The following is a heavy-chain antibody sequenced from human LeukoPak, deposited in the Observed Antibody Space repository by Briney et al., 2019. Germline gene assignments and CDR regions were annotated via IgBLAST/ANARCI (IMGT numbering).Heavy chain of an antibody. CDR1: GGSFSGYY. V-gene: IGHV4-34*01. Sequence: SETLSLTCAVYGGSFSGYYWSWIRQPPGKGLEWIGEINHSGSTNYNPSLKSRVTISVDTSKNQFSLKLSSVAAADTAVYYCARLRYYDSSGYLEGADDAFDIWGQGTMDTVSS. CDR3: ARLRYYDSSGYLEGADDAFDI. CDR2: INHSGST. D-gene: IGHD3-22*01. J-gene: IGHJ3*02.